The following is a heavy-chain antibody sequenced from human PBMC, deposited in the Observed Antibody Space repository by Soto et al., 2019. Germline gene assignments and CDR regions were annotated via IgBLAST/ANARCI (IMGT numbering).Heavy chain of an antibody. V-gene: IGHV5-51*01. CDR1: GYSFTNYW. D-gene: IGHD1-1*01. CDR2: IYPGGSDT. CDR3: VSHSETTGASGAFDI. J-gene: IGHJ3*02. Sequence: PGESLKISCKGSGYSFTNYWIGWVRQMPGKGLEWMGLIYPGGSDTRYSPSFQGQVTISADKSITTAYMLWSSLKASDTAMYYCVSHSETTGASGAFDIWSRGTMVTVSS.